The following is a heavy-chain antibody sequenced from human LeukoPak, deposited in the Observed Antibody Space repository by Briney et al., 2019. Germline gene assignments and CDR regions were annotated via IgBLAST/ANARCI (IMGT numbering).Heavy chain of an antibody. CDR3: AKDISMVRGVIIN. Sequence: GGSLRLSCAASGFTFSSYAMSWVRQAPGKGLEWVSAISGSGGSTYYAASVKGRFTISRDTSKNTLYLQMNSLRAEDTAVYYCAKDISMVRGVIINWGQGTLVTVSS. D-gene: IGHD3-10*01. CDR1: GFTFSSYA. V-gene: IGHV3-23*01. CDR2: ISGSGGST. J-gene: IGHJ4*02.